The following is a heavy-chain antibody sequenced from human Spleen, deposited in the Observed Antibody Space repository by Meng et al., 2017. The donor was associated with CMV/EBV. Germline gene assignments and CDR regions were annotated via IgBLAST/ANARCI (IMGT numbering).Heavy chain of an antibody. CDR1: GGTFSNSG. CDR2: IISYFSTT. V-gene: IGHV1-69*05. Sequence: YGGTFSNSGLSWVRQPPGQGLEWMGSIISYFSTTNYAQKFQGRVTITTDESATTAYMELNSLRLDDTAVYYCAREAGSWSKDIWFDPWGQGTLVTVSS. D-gene: IGHD5-12*01. J-gene: IGHJ5*02. CDR3: AREAGSWSKDIWFDP.